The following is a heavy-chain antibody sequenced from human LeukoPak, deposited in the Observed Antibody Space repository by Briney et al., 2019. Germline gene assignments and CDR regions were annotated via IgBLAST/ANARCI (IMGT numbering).Heavy chain of an antibody. CDR2: IYHSGST. V-gene: IGHV4-39*01. CDR1: GGSISSSSYY. J-gene: IGHJ4*02. CDR3: ARHPFGYSSSWYERGDYFDY. Sequence: SETLSLTCTVSGGSISSSSYYWGWIRQPPGKGLEWIGSIYHSGSTYYNPSLKSRVTISVDTSKNQFSLKLSSVTAADTAVYYCARHPFGYSSSWYERGDYFDYWGQGTLVTVSS. D-gene: IGHD6-13*01.